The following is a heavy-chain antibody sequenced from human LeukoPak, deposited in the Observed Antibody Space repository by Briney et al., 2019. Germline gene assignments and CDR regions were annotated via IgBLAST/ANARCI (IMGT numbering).Heavy chain of an antibody. CDR2: IYYSGST. V-gene: IGHV4-39*07. J-gene: IGHJ5*02. Sequence: PSETLSLTCTVSGGSISSSSYYWGWIRQPPGKGLEWIGSIYYSGSTYYNPSLKSRVTISVDTSKNQFSLKLSSVTAADTAVYYCAREGLSSSWYLRRYNWFDPWGQGTLVTVSS. D-gene: IGHD6-13*01. CDR1: GGSISSSSYY. CDR3: AREGLSSSWYLRRYNWFDP.